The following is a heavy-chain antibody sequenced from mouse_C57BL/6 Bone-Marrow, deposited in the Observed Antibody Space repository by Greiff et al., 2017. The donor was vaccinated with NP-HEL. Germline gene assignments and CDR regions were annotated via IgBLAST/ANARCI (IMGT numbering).Heavy chain of an antibody. Sequence: EVHLVESGGGLVQPGGSLKLSCAASGFTFSDYYMYWVRQTPEKRLEWVAYISNGGGSTYYPDTVKGRFTISRDNAKNTLYLQMSRLKSEDTAMYYCARGGGYDYDDLYYAMDYWGQGTSVTVSS. CDR2: ISNGGGST. D-gene: IGHD2-4*01. CDR1: GFTFSDYY. J-gene: IGHJ4*01. CDR3: ARGGGYDYDDLYYAMDY. V-gene: IGHV5-12*01.